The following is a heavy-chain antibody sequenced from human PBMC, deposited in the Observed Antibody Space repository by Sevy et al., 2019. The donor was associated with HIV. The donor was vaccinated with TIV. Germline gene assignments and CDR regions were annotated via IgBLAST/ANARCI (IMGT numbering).Heavy chain of an antibody. CDR1: GGSISGFY. Sequence: SDTLSLTCTVSGGSISGFYWSWIRQPPGKGLEWIGYIYYRGNTNYNPSLKSRVTISLDTSTNQFSLKLSSVTAADTAVYYCVRHTASGTYVQIFDYWGQGTLVTVSS. CDR3: VRHTASGTYVQIFDY. J-gene: IGHJ4*02. D-gene: IGHD3-10*01. CDR2: IYYRGNT. V-gene: IGHV4-59*08.